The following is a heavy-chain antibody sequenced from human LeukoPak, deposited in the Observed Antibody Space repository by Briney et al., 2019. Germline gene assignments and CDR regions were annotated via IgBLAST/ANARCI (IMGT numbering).Heavy chain of an antibody. V-gene: IGHV3-21*01. CDR3: ARRGSSGYYSYY. CDR2: ISSSSSYI. J-gene: IGHJ4*02. D-gene: IGHD3-22*01. CDR1: GFTFSSYS. Sequence: GGSLRLSCAASGFTFSSYSMNWVRQAPGKWLDWVSSISSSSSYIYYADSVKGRFTISRDNAKNSLYLQMNSLRAEDTAVYYCARRGSSGYYSYYWGQGTLVTVPS.